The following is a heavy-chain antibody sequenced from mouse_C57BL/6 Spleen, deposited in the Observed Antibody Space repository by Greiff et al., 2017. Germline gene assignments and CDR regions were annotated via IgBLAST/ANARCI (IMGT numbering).Heavy chain of an antibody. CDR2: INYDGSST. V-gene: IGHV5-16*01. CDR3: ARGTLYYFDY. Sequence: EVQRVESEGGLVQPGSSMKLSCTASGFTFSDYYMAWVRQVPEKGLEWVANINYDGSSTYYLDSLKSRFIISRDNAKNILYLQMSSLKSEDTATYYCARGTLYYFDYWGQGTTLTVSS. CDR1: GFTFSDYY. J-gene: IGHJ2*01.